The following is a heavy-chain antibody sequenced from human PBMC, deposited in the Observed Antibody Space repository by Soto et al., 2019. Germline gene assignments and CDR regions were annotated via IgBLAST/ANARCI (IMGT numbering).Heavy chain of an antibody. V-gene: IGHV5-51*01. CDR1: GYSFTTYW. D-gene: IGHD3-22*01. CDR3: ARVGSSGYYSVDY. J-gene: IGHJ4*02. Sequence: GESLKISCKCSGYSFTTYWIGLVRQMPGKGLEWMGIIYPGDSDTGYSPSFQGQVTISADKSISTAYLQWSSLKASDTAMYYCARVGSSGYYSVDYWGQGTLVTVSS. CDR2: IYPGDSDT.